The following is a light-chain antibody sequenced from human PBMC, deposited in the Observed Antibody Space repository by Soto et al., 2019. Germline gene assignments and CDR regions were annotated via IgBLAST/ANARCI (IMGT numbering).Light chain of an antibody. V-gene: IGLV1-40*01. CDR2: ANS. CDR3: SSYAGSSNV. Sequence: QAVVTQPPSVSGAPGQRVTISCSGSSSNIGAGYDVQWYRQFPGTAPKLIIYANSDRPSGVPDRFSGSKSGTSASLAITGLQAEDEADYYCSSYAGSSNVFGTGTKLTVL. CDR1: SSNIGAGYD. J-gene: IGLJ1*01.